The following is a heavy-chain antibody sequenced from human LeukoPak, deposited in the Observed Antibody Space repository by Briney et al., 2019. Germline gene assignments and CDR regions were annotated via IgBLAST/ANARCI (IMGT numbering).Heavy chain of an antibody. V-gene: IGHV6-1*01. CDR1: GDSVSSNSAA. CDR2: TYYRSKWYN. CDR3: AGVVYCSSTSCYADAFDI. J-gene: IGHJ3*02. Sequence: SQTLSLTCAISGDSVSSNSAAWNWIRQSPSRGLEWLGRTYYRSKWYNDYAVSVKSRITINPDTSKNQFSLQLNSVTPEDTAVYHCAGVVYCSSTSCYADAFDIWGQGTMVTVSS. D-gene: IGHD2-2*01.